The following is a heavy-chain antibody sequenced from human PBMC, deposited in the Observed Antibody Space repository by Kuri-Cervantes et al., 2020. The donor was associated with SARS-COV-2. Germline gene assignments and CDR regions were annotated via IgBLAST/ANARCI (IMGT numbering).Heavy chain of an antibody. Sequence: SETLSLTCTVSGGSISSGGYYWSWIRQPPGKGLEWIGEINHSGSTNYNPSLKSRVTISVDTSKNQFSLKLNSVTAADTAVYYCARGDCSSTSCYTWGAENYWGQGTLVTVSS. V-gene: IGHV4-39*07. J-gene: IGHJ4*02. D-gene: IGHD2-2*02. CDR3: ARGDCSSTSCYTWGAENY. CDR1: GGSISSGGYY. CDR2: INHSGST.